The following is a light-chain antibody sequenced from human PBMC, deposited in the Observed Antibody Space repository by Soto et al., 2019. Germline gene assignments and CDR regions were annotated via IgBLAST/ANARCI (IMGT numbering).Light chain of an antibody. CDR1: QGISSY. Sequence: AIRMTQSPSSFSASTGDRVTITCRASQGISSYLAWYQQKPGQAPKLLIYAASTWHSGVPSRFIGSGSGTDFTLTISCLQSEDFATYYCQQYYSYPPLTFGGGTKVEIK. CDR2: AAS. V-gene: IGKV1-8*01. J-gene: IGKJ4*01. CDR3: QQYYSYPPLT.